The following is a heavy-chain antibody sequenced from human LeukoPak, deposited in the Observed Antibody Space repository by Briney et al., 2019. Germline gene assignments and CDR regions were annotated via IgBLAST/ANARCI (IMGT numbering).Heavy chain of an antibody. D-gene: IGHD3/OR15-3a*01. J-gene: IGHJ2*01. CDR3: ARAVDSGYFDL. CDR1: GGSISSYY. Sequence: PSETLSLTCTVSGGSISSYYWSWIRQPPGKGLEWIGYIYYSGSTYYNPSLKSRVTISVDTSKNQFSLKLSSVTAADTAVYYCARAVDSGYFDLWGRGTLVTVSS. V-gene: IGHV4-59*08. CDR2: IYYSGST.